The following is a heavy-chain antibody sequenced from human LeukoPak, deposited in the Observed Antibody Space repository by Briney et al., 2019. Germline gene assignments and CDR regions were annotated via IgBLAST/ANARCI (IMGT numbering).Heavy chain of an antibody. J-gene: IGHJ4*02. CDR1: GFTFSSYA. CDR3: AKVSGNSYYYFDY. D-gene: IGHD6-19*01. V-gene: IGHV3-23*01. Sequence: PGGSLRLSCAASGFTFSSYAMSWVRQAPGKGLEWVSAISGSGGSTCYADSVKGRFTISRDNSKNTLYLQMNSLRADDTAVYYCAKVSGNSYYYFDYWGQGTLVTVSS. CDR2: ISGSGGST.